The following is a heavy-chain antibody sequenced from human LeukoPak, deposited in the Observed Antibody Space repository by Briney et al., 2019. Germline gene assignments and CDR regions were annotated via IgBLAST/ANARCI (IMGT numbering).Heavy chain of an antibody. CDR2: ISSSGSTV. CDR1: GFTFSSYE. D-gene: IGHD6-6*01. Sequence: GGSLRLSCAASGFTFSSYEMNWVRQAPGKGLEWVSYISSSGSTVYYADPVKGRFTISRDNAKNSLYLQMSSLRVEDTAVYYCTRDPRHFDSCGQGTLVTVSS. J-gene: IGHJ5*01. V-gene: IGHV3-48*03. CDR3: TRDPRHFDS.